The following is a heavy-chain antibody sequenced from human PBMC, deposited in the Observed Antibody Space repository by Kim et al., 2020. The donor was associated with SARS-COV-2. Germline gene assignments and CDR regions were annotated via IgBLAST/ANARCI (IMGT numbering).Heavy chain of an antibody. Sequence: GGSLRLSCAASGFTFSDYYMNWIRQAPGKGLEWVSYISSSSYTNYADSVKGRFTISRDNAKNSLYLQMNSLRAEDTAVYYCAKEAYYYGSGSFDYWGQGTLVTVSS. CDR1: GFTFSDYY. D-gene: IGHD3-10*01. CDR2: ISSSSYT. J-gene: IGHJ4*02. CDR3: AKEAYYYGSGSFDY. V-gene: IGHV3-11*06.